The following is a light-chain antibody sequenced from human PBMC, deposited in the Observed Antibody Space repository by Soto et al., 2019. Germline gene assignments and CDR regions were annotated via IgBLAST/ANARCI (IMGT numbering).Light chain of an antibody. CDR3: QQRSNPLT. J-gene: IGKJ4*01. Sequence: IVLTQYPGNPSLSPGERATLSCRASQSVSSYLAWYQQKPGQAPRLLIYDASNRATGIPAGFSGIGSGTDFTLTISSLQPEDFAVYYCQQRSNPLTFGGGTKVDIK. CDR1: QSVSSY. CDR2: DAS. V-gene: IGKV3-11*01.